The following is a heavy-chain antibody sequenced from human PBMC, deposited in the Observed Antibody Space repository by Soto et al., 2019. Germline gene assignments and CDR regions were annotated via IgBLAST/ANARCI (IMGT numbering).Heavy chain of an antibody. D-gene: IGHD3-22*01. J-gene: IGHJ4*02. CDR3: AKEAEYYYDSSGSFRGGDYFDY. V-gene: IGHV3-23*01. CDR2: ISGSGGST. Sequence: EVQLLESGGGLVQPGGSLRLSCAASGFTFSSYAMSWVRQAPGKGLEWVSAISGSGGSTYYADSVKGRFTISRDNSKNTLYLQMNSLRAEDTAVYYCAKEAEYYYDSSGSFRGGDYFDYWGQGTLVTVSS. CDR1: GFTFSSYA.